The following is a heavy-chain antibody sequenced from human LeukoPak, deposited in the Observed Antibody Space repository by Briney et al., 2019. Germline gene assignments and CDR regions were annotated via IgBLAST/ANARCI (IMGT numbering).Heavy chain of an antibody. Sequence: ASVKVSCKASGYTFTGYYMHWVRQAPGQGLEWMGWINPNSGGTNYAQKFQGRVTMTRDMSTSTVYMELSSLRSEDTAVYYCARGRDFWSGYAHDYYYYMDVWGKGTTVTVSS. D-gene: IGHD3-3*01. J-gene: IGHJ6*03. CDR2: INPNSGGT. V-gene: IGHV1-2*02. CDR1: GYTFTGYY. CDR3: ARGRDFWSGYAHDYYYYMDV.